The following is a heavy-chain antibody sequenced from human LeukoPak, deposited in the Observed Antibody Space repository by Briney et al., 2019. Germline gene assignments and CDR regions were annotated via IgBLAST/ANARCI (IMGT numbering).Heavy chain of an antibody. D-gene: IGHD3-10*01. CDR2: ISSNGGPT. CDR3: VKDRAVDY. V-gene: IGHV3-64D*06. Sequence: PGGSLRLSCSASGISFSSYAMHWVRQAPGKGLEYVSSISSNGGPTYYADSVRGRFTISRDNSKNTLYLQMSSLRTEDTAVYYCVKDRAVDYWGQGTLVTVSS. J-gene: IGHJ4*02. CDR1: GISFSSYA.